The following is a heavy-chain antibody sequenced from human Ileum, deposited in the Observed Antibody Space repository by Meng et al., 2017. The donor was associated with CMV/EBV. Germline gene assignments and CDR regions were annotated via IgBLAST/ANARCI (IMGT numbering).Heavy chain of an antibody. CDR1: GFTFGSYW. D-gene: IGHD6-13*01. V-gene: IGHV3-7*01. Sequence: GESLKISCAASGFTFGSYWMSWVRQAPGKEPEFVANINQDGSIRSYLDSVKGRFTISRDNAKASFYLHMNSLGPEDSAMYYCARDPGYSSFDYWGQGTRVTVSS. CDR2: INQDGSIR. J-gene: IGHJ4*02. CDR3: ARDPGYSSFDY.